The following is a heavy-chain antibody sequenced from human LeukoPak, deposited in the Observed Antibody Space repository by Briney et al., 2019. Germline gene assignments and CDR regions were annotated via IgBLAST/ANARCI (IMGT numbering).Heavy chain of an antibody. D-gene: IGHD6-19*01. CDR3: ARDFLSGWYDHDAFDI. Sequence: GGSLRLSCAASGFTFSSYWMSWVRQAPGKGLEWVANIKQDGSEKYYVDSVKGRFTISRDNAKNSLYLQMNSLRAEDTAVYYCARDFLSGWYDHDAFDIWGQGTMVTVSS. V-gene: IGHV3-7*01. J-gene: IGHJ3*02. CDR1: GFTFSSYW. CDR2: IKQDGSEK.